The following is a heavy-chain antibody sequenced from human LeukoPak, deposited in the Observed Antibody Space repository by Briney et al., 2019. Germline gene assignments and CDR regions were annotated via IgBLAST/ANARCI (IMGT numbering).Heavy chain of an antibody. CDR2: IYYSGST. CDR1: GGSISSGGYY. J-gene: IGHJ4*02. Sequence: SETLSLTCTVSGGSISSGGYYWSWLRQHPGTGLEWLGYIYYSGSTYYNPSLKSRVTISVDTSKNQFSLKLSSVTDADTAVYYCARGQYYYDSSGFDYWGQGTLVTVSS. V-gene: IGHV4-31*03. D-gene: IGHD3-22*01. CDR3: ARGQYYYDSSGFDY.